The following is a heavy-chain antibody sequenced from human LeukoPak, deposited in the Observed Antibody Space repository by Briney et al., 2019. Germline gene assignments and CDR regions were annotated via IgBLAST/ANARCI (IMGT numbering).Heavy chain of an antibody. CDR3: VRAAPRDCSPASCSLFDT. CDR2: IMIGGDGK. Sequence: GGSLRLSCAGSGFTFNNYAMSWVRRAPRKGMEWVSTIMIGGDGKHYADSVKGRFTISRDRSESTLYLQMNGLRADDTAVYYCVRAAPRDCSPASCSLFDTWGQGTLVTVSS. V-gene: IGHV3-23*01. D-gene: IGHD2-2*01. J-gene: IGHJ4*02. CDR1: GFTFNNYA.